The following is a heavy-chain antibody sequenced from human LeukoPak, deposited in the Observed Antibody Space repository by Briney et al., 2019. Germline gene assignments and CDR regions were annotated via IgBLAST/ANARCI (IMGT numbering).Heavy chain of an antibody. J-gene: IGHJ5*02. CDR1: GFTFSTYG. V-gene: IGHV3-23*01. CDR3: AKDGPLLWFGPTDA. Sequence: PGGSLRLSCVASGFTFSTYGMSWVRQAPGKGLEWVAAVSSTSSGTYYPDSLKGRFIISRDNSQNTVFLQMNSLRPEDTAFYFCAKDGPLLWFGPTDAWGQGILVTVSS. D-gene: IGHD3-10*01. CDR2: VSSTSSGT.